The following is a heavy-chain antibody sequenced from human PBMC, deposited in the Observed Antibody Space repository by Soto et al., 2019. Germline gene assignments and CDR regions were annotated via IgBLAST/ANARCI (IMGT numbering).Heavy chain of an antibody. CDR1: GFSLTTSGVG. V-gene: IGHV2-5*02. Sequence: SGPTLVNPTQTLTLTCTFSGFSLTTSGVGVGWIRQPPGKALEWLAVVYWGDDRRYSPSLKSRLTITKDTSKNRVVLTMTNMDPVDTATYYCAHSSVVNCGGECYSPKAEYFQHWG. CDR3: AHSSVVNCGGECYSPKAEYFQH. CDR2: VYWGDDR. J-gene: IGHJ1*01. D-gene: IGHD2-21*01.